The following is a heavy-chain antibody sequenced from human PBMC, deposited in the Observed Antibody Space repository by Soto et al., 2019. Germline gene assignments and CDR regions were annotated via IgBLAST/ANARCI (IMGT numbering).Heavy chain of an antibody. V-gene: IGHV1-69*12. D-gene: IGHD5-12*01. J-gene: IGHJ2*01. CDR3: ARGNHRWLQLWYFDL. CDR2: IIPIFGTA. CDR1: GGTFSSYT. Sequence: QVQLVQSGAEVKKPGSSVTVSCKASGGTFSSYTISWVRQAPGQGLEWMGGIIPIFGTANYAQKFQGSVTITADESTSTAYMELSRLRSEDTAVYYCARGNHRWLQLWYFDLWGRGTLVTVSS.